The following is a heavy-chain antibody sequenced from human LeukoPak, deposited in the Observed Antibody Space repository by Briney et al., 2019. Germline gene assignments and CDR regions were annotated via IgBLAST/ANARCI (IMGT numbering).Heavy chain of an antibody. D-gene: IGHD6-19*01. CDR2: MNQVGSET. CDR3: ARDGVAGGFDY. V-gene: IGHV3-7*01. CDR1: GFTFSSYW. Sequence: PGGSLRLSCAASGFTFSSYWMSWVRQAPGKGLEWVAHMNQVGSETTNVDSLKGRFTISRDDAKNLVFLQMNSLRVEDTAVYYCARDGVAGGFDYWGQGILVTVSS. J-gene: IGHJ4*02.